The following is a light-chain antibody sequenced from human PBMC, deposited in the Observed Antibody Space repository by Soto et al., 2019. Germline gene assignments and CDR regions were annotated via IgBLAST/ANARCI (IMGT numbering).Light chain of an antibody. CDR3: QQRSNWPIT. J-gene: IGKJ5*01. Sequence: EIVLTQSPATLSLSPGESATLSCRASRSVSNYLAWYQQKPGQAPRLLIYDASSRPTDIPARFSGSGSETDFTLTISSLEPEDFALYYCQQRSNWPITFGQGTRLEIK. V-gene: IGKV3-11*01. CDR2: DAS. CDR1: RSVSNY.